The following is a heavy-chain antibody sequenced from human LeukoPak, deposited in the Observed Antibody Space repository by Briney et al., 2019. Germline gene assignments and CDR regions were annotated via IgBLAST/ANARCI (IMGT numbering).Heavy chain of an antibody. Sequence: PSETLSLTCAVYGGSFSGYYWSWIRQPPGKGLEWIGEINHSGSTNYNPSLKSRVTISVDTSKNQFSLKLSSVTAADTAVCYCARADYGAFDIWGQGTMVTVSS. CDR1: GGSFSGYY. J-gene: IGHJ3*02. CDR2: INHSGST. D-gene: IGHD4-17*01. CDR3: ARADYGAFDI. V-gene: IGHV4-34*01.